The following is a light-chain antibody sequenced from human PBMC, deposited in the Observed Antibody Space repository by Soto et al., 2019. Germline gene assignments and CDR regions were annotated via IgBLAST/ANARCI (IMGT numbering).Light chain of an antibody. CDR2: LGS. V-gene: IGKV2-28*01. CDR3: MQALQTPPT. CDR1: QSLLHSNGYNY. Sequence: DIVMTQSPLSLPVTPGEPASISCRSSQSLLHSNGYNYLDWYLQKPGQSPQLLIYLGSNRASGVPDRFSGSGSGTAFTLKISRVEAEDVGVYYCMQALQTPPTFGQGTKLEIQ. J-gene: IGKJ2*01.